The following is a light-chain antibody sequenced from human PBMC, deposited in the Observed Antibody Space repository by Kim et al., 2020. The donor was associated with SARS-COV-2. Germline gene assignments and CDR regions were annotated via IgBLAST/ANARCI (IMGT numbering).Light chain of an antibody. CDR1: QSVSTN. V-gene: IGKV3-15*01. J-gene: IGKJ1*01. CDR2: DAS. Sequence: ETVMTQSPATLSVSPGERATLSCRASQSVSTNLAWYQQKPGQAPRLLIYDASTRATGIPARFSGSGSGTEFTLTISSLQSGDFAMYFCQQYNDWRTFGQGTKVDIK. CDR3: QQYNDWRT.